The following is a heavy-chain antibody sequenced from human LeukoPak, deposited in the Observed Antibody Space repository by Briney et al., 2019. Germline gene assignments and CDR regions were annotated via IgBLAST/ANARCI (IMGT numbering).Heavy chain of an antibody. V-gene: IGHV1-18*01. D-gene: IGHD3-10*01. CDR3: AGQGRAVYYYGSGEPIDY. CDR1: GYTFTSYG. CDR2: ISAYNGNT. J-gene: IGHJ4*02. Sequence: GASVKVSCKASGYTFTSYGISWVRQAPGQRLEWMGWISAYNGNTNYAQKLQGRVTMTTDTSTSTAYMELRSLRSDDTAVYYCAGQGRAVYYYGSGEPIDYWGQGTLVTVSS.